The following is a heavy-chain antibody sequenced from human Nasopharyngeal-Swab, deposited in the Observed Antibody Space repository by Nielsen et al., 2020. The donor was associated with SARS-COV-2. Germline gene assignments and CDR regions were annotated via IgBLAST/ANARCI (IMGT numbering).Heavy chain of an antibody. Sequence: GESLKISCAASGFTFSSYSMNWVRQAPGKGLEWVSSISSSSSYIYYADSVKGRFTISRDNAKNSLYLQMNSLRAEDTAVYYCASDNVAVAGFFDYWGQGTLVTVSS. V-gene: IGHV3-21*01. J-gene: IGHJ4*02. CDR3: ASDNVAVAGFFDY. CDR2: ISSSSSYI. CDR1: GFTFSSYS. D-gene: IGHD6-19*01.